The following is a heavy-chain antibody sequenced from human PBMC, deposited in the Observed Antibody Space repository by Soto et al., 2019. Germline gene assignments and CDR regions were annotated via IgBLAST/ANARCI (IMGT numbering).Heavy chain of an antibody. CDR1: GFTFDDYA. V-gene: IGHV3-9*01. CDR2: ISWNSGSI. J-gene: IGHJ5*02. D-gene: IGHD2-2*01. Sequence: EVQLVESGGGLVQPGRSLRLSCAASGFTFDDYAMHWVRQAPGKGLEWVSGISWNSGSIGYADSVKGRFTISRDNAKNSLYLQMNSLRAEDTALYYCAKDMRYCSSTSCLRGPLWFDPWGQGTLVTVSS. CDR3: AKDMRYCSSTSCLRGPLWFDP.